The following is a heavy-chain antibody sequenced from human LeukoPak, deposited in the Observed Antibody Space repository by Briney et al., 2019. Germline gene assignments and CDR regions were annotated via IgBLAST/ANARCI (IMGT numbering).Heavy chain of an antibody. CDR2: ISYDGSNK. J-gene: IGHJ4*02. D-gene: IGHD6-19*01. CDR1: GFTFSSYA. V-gene: IGHV3-30-3*01. CDR3: ARESGSGWYLGY. Sequence: GGSLRLSCAASGFTFSSYAMHWVRQAPGKGLEWVAVISYDGSNKYYADSVKGRFTISRDNSKNTLYLQMNSLRAEDTAVYYCARESGSGWYLGYWGQRTLVTVSS.